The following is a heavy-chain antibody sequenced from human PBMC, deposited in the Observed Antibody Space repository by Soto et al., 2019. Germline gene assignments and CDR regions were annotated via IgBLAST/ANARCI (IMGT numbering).Heavy chain of an antibody. CDR3: TGSGPYSSGWIDY. J-gene: IGHJ4*02. CDR2: IRSKANSYAT. V-gene: IGHV3-73*01. CDR1: GFTFSGSA. D-gene: IGHD6-19*01. Sequence: VGSLRLSCAASGFTFSGSAMHWVRQASGKGLEWVGRIRSKANSYATAYAASVKGRFTISRDDSKNTAYLQMNSLKTEDTAVYYCTGSGPYSSGWIDYWGQGTLVTVSS.